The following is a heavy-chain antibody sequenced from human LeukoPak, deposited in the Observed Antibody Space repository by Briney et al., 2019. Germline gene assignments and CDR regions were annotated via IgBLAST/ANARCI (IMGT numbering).Heavy chain of an antibody. V-gene: IGHV1-2*02. J-gene: IGHJ4*02. CDR1: GYTFSGYY. CDR3: ARETSSRYFDN. Sequence: ASVKVSCKASGYTFSGYYIHWVRQAPGQGLEWMGWINPETGDTNSAQKFQGRVTMTRDTSISTAYMELSRLSSEDTAVYYCARETSSRYFDNWGQGTLLTVSS. CDR2: INPETGDT.